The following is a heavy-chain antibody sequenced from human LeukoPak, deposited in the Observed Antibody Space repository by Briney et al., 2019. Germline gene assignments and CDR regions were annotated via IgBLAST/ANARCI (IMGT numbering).Heavy chain of an antibody. CDR3: ARPLDSSSWYGPLDY. CDR2: IYPGDSDT. J-gene: IGHJ4*02. Sequence: GESLKISCKGSGYSFTSYWIGWVRPMPGKGLEWMGIIYPGDSDTRYSPSFQGQVTISADKSISTAYLQWSSLKASDTAMYYCARPLDSSSWYGPLDYWGLGTLVTVSS. D-gene: IGHD6-13*01. V-gene: IGHV5-51*01. CDR1: GYSFTSYW.